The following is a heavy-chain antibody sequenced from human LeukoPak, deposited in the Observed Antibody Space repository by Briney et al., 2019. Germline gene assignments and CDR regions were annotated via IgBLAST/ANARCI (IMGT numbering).Heavy chain of an antibody. D-gene: IGHD5-18*01. CDR3: ARERGNRGYSYGELDY. CDR2: IKQDGSEK. CDR1: GFTFSSYW. Sequence: GGSLRLSCAASGFTFSSYWMSWVRQAPGKGLEWVANIKQDGSEKYYVDSVKGRFTISRDNAKNSLYLQMNSLRAEDTAVYYCARERGNRGYSYGELDYWGQGTLVTVSS. V-gene: IGHV3-7*01. J-gene: IGHJ4*02.